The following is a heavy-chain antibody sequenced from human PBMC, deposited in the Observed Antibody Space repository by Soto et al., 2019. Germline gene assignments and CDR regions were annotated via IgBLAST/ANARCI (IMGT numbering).Heavy chain of an antibody. CDR1: GGTFSSYA. V-gene: IGHV1-69*01. CDR3: ARNEYSTTFYYYGMDV. Sequence: QVQLVQSGAEVKKPGSSVKVSCKASGGTFSSYAITWVRQAPGQGLEWMGRIIPVFGTANYNQKFQGRVTITADEYTSTADMELSSLRSEDTAVYYCARNEYSTTFYYYGMDVWGQGTTVTVSS. CDR2: IIPVFGTA. D-gene: IGHD6-6*01. J-gene: IGHJ6*02.